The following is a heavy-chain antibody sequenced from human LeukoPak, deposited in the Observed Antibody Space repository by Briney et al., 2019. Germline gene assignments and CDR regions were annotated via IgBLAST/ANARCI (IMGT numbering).Heavy chain of an antibody. CDR3: ARDPVVVVAATMNYFDY. D-gene: IGHD2-15*01. CDR2: ISSSSSTI. CDR1: GFTFSSYS. J-gene: IGHJ4*02. Sequence: GGSLRLSCAASGFTFSSYSMNWVRQAPGEGVEWVSYISSSSSTIYYADSVKGRFTISRDNAKNSLYLQMNSLRDEDTAVYYCARDPVVVVAATMNYFDYWGQGTLVTVSS. V-gene: IGHV3-48*02.